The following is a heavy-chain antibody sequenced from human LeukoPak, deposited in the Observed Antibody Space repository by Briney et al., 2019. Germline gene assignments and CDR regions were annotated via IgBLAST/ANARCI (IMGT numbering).Heavy chain of an antibody. V-gene: IGHV3-30*02. CDR2: IRYDGSNK. J-gene: IGHJ5*02. CDR1: GFTFSSYG. Sequence: PGGSLRLSCAASGFTFSSYGMHWVRQAPGKGLEWVAFIRYDGSNKYYEDSVKGRLTISRDNSKNTLYLQMNSLRAEDTAVYYCAKDGSPLGGYYEFDKFDPWGQGTLVTVSS. D-gene: IGHD3-3*01. CDR3: AKDGSPLGGYYEFDKFDP.